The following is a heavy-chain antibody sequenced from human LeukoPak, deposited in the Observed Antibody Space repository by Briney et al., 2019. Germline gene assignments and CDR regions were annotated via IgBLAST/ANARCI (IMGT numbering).Heavy chain of an antibody. CDR1: GFTXSSYA. CDR2: VVESGGST. CDR3: AKWLRVATTFFDY. J-gene: IGHJ4*02. D-gene: IGHD5-24*01. Sequence: SLRXSXAASGFTXSSYAMSWVRQAPGKGLEWVSTVVESGGSTYHAVSVKGRFTISRDNSKNTLYLQMNSLRAEDTAIYYCAKWLRVATTFFDYWGQGTLVTVSS. V-gene: IGHV3-23*01.